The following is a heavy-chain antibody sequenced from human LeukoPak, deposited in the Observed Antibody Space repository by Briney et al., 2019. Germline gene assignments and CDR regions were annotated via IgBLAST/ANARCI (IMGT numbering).Heavy chain of an antibody. V-gene: IGHV3-23*01. CDR1: GFTFSSYA. D-gene: IGHD4-11*01. Sequence: GGSLRLSCAASGFTFSSYAMHWVRQAPGKGLEWVSAISGSGGSTYYADSVKGRFTISRDNSKNTLYLQMNSLRAEDTAVYYCARHYSNYVGYYFDYWGQGTLVTVSS. CDR3: ARHYSNYVGYYFDY. J-gene: IGHJ4*02. CDR2: ISGSGGST.